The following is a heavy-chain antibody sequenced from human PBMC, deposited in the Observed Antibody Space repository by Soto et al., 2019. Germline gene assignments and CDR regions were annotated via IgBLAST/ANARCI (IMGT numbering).Heavy chain of an antibody. CDR3: ARTVARMDLDY. Sequence: QVTLKESGPVLVKPTETLTLTCTVSGFSLSNARMGVSWIRQPPGKALEWLAHIFWNDETAYSTSLKTRLTISKDTSKRQVVLTRANMVPADTATYYCARTVARMDLDYWGQGTLVTVSS. CDR2: IFWNDET. D-gene: IGHD2-21*01. V-gene: IGHV2-26*02. CDR1: GFSLSNARMG. J-gene: IGHJ4*02.